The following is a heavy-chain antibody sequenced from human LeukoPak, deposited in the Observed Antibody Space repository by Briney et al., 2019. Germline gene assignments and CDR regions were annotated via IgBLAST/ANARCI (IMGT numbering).Heavy chain of an antibody. D-gene: IGHD3-22*01. J-gene: IGHJ3*02. Sequence: GGSLRLSCAAPGFTFSSYGMSWVRQAPGKGLEWVSAISGSGGSTYYADSVKGRFTISRDNSKNTLYLQMNSLRAEDTAVYYCAKDDGITMIHHRVAFDIWGQGTMVTVSS. V-gene: IGHV3-23*01. CDR2: ISGSGGST. CDR3: AKDDGITMIHHRVAFDI. CDR1: GFTFSSYG.